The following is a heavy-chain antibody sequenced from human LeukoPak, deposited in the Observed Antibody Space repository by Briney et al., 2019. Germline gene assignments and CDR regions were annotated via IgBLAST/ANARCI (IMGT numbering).Heavy chain of an antibody. J-gene: IGHJ4*02. CDR2: IYSGGST. CDR3: ATQYGSYRPNTR. V-gene: IGHV3-66*02. D-gene: IGHD1-26*01. CDR1: GFTFSSYA. Sequence: GGSLRLSCAASGFTFSSYAMSWVRQAPGKGLEWVSVIYSGGSTYYADSVKGRFTISRDNSKNTLYLQMNSLRAEDTAVYYCATQYGSYRPNTRWGQGTLVTVSS.